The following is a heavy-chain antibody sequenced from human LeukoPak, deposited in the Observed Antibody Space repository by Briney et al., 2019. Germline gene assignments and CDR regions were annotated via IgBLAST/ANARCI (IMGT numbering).Heavy chain of an antibody. CDR2: IYATGTT. Sequence: PSETLSLTCTVSGGSISNYYWSWIRQPAGKGPEWIGRIYATGTTKYNPSLGGRVTMSVDMSKNQLSLKLSSVTAADTAVYYCARDGSGGVDWFDPWGQGTLVTVSS. J-gene: IGHJ5*02. V-gene: IGHV4-4*07. CDR1: GGSISNYY. D-gene: IGHD3-10*01. CDR3: ARDGSGGVDWFDP.